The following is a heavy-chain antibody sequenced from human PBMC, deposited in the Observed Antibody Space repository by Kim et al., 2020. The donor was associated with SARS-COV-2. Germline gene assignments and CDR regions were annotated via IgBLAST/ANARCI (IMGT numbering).Heavy chain of an antibody. CDR3: VRSIDY. Sequence: HDGSAKFYADSVEGRFTVSRDNAKNALYLQKNSLRGYDTAIYYCVRSIDYWGQGTLVTVSS. V-gene: IGHV3-7*04. CDR2: HDGSAK. J-gene: IGHJ4*02.